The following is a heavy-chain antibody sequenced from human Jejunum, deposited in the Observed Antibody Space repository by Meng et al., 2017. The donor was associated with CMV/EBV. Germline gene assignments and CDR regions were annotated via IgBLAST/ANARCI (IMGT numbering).Heavy chain of an antibody. V-gene: IGHV3-23*01. CDR1: THD. D-gene: IGHD3-3*01. CDR2: ISGNGDST. J-gene: IGHJ4*01. Sequence: THDMSWVRQAPGRGLEWVEGISGNGDSTYYEDSVRGRFTVSRDLRKSTLFLHMSSLRAEDTAIYFCAKQPDHYGLSGYYTVNYFDSWGQGTPVTVSS. CDR3: AKQPDHYGLSGYYTVNYFDS.